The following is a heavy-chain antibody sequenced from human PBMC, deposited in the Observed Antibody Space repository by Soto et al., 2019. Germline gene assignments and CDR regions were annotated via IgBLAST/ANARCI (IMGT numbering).Heavy chain of an antibody. CDR2: ISPYKGNT. V-gene: IGHV1-18*01. D-gene: IGHD3-10*01. CDR3: ARDLDASGSYYTDY. CDR1: GYTFSSIG. Sequence: QIQLVQSGAEVKKPGASVKVSCKASGYTFSSIGISWVRQAPAQGLEWMGWISPYKGNTHYAQGLQGRVTMTTDTSTSTAYMELRSLRSDDTAVYYCARDLDASGSYYTDYWGQGTLVTVSS. J-gene: IGHJ4*02.